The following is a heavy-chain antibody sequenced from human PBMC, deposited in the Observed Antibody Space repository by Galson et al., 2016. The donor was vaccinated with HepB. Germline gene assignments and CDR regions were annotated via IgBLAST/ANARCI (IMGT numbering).Heavy chain of an antibody. D-gene: IGHD3-10*01. CDR3: GKDWGSLWESSGKGMDV. CDR2: ISWDGRNP. Sequence: SLRLSCAASGFTFDDYTMHWVRQAPGKGLEWVSLISWDGRNPDYADSVKGRFTISRDNSKNSLFLQMNSLRTEDTALYYCGKDWGSLWESSGKGMDVWGQGTTVTVSS. V-gene: IGHV3-43*01. J-gene: IGHJ6*02. CDR1: GFTFDDYT.